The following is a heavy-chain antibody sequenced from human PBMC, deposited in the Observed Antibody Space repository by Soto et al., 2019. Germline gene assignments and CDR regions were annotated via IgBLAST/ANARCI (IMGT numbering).Heavy chain of an antibody. Sequence: DVQLVESGGTLVQPGGSLRLSCAASGFSCSDYDLHWVRQATGKGLEWVSGIGIAGDTYYTGSVKGRFTISRENAKNSLSLQMNSLRAGDTAVYYCARDRHGMDVWGQGTTVTVSS. CDR1: GFSCSDYD. CDR3: ARDRHGMDV. J-gene: IGHJ6*02. CDR2: IGIAGDT. V-gene: IGHV3-13*01.